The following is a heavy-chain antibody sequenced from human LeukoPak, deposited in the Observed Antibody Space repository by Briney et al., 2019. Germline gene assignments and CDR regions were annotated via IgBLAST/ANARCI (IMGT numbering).Heavy chain of an antibody. J-gene: IGHJ6*02. V-gene: IGHV4-30-4*01. CDR1: GGSISSGDYY. Sequence: SQTLSLTCTVSGGSISSGDYYWSWLRQPPGKGREWIGYIYYSGSTYYNPSLKSRVTISVDTSKNQFSLKLSSVTAADTAVYYCARDLNARDILTGYYYYYGMDVWGQGTTVTVSS. D-gene: IGHD3-9*01. CDR2: IYYSGST. CDR3: ARDLNARDILTGYYYYYGMDV.